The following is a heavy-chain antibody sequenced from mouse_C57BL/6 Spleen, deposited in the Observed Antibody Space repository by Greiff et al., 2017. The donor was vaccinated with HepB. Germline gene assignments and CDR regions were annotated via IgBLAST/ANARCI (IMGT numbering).Heavy chain of an antibody. Sequence: DVQLQESGPGLVKPSQSLSLTCSVTGYSITSGYYWNWIRQFPGNKLEWMGYISYDGSNNYKPSLKNRISITRDTSKNQFFLKLNSVTTEDTATYYCARDGLSYWYFDVWGTGTTVTVSS. CDR2: ISYDGSN. CDR3: ARDGLSYWYFDV. J-gene: IGHJ1*03. CDR1: GYSITSGYY. V-gene: IGHV3-6*01.